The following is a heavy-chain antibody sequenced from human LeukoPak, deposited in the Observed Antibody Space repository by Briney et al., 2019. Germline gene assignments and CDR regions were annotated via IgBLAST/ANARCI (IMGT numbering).Heavy chain of an antibody. Sequence: PGGSLRLSCAASGFTFSSYAMHWVRQAPGKGLEWVAVISYDGSNKYYADSVKGRFTISRDNSKNTLYLQMNSLRAEDTALYYCARGLQYYYGSASYPYYFDYWGQGTLVTVSS. D-gene: IGHD3-10*01. CDR2: ISYDGSNK. J-gene: IGHJ4*02. CDR1: GFTFSSYA. V-gene: IGHV3-30*04. CDR3: ARGLQYYYGSASYPYYFDY.